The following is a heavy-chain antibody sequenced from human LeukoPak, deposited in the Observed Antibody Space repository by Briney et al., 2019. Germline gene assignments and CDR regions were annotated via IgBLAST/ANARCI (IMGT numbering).Heavy chain of an antibody. V-gene: IGHV4-38-2*02. CDR1: GYSINSGHY. J-gene: IGHJ5*02. D-gene: IGHD5-12*01. CDR2: IYYSGNT. CDR3: ARDLGYSGFDWAP. Sequence: SETLSLTCTVSGYSINSGHYWGWIRQPPGKRLEWIGSIYYSGNTYYNPTLKSRTTISVDTSKNQFSLNLTSVTAADAAVYYCARDLGYSGFDWAPWGQGTLVTVSS.